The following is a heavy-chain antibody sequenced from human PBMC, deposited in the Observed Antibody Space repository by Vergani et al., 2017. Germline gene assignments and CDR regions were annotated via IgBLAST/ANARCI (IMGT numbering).Heavy chain of an antibody. Sequence: VQLVESGGGVVQPGRSLRLSCAASGFTFSSYAMHWVRQAPGKGLEWVSYISSSSSYTNYADSVKGRFTISRDNAKNSLYLQMNSQRAEDTAVYYCARVGVTTDPADYYYYIDVWGKGPTVIVSS. D-gene: IGHD4-11*01. CDR1: GFTFSSYA. V-gene: IGHV3-21*05. J-gene: IGHJ6*03. CDR3: ARVGVTTDPADYYYYIDV. CDR2: ISSSSSYT.